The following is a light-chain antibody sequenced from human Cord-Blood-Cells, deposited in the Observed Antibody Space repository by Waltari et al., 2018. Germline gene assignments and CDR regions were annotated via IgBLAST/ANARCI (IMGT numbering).Light chain of an antibody. CDR1: QSVSRD. J-gene: IGKJ4*01. CDR3: QQYNDWPLT. Sequence: EIVMTQSPATLSVSPGEGAHLSCRASQSVSRDLAWYQQKPGQAPRLLISGASTRATDIPGRFTGSGSGTDFTLTITSLQSGDVAVYYCQQYNDWPLTFGGGTKVEIK. CDR2: GAS. V-gene: IGKV3-15*01.